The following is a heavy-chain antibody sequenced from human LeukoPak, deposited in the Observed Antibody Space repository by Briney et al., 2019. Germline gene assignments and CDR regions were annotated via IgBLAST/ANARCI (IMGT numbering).Heavy chain of an antibody. J-gene: IGHJ3*02. Sequence: GGSLRLSRTASGFTFSHYSINWVRQAPGKRLEWVSSISSSSSYIYYADSVKGRFTISRDNAKNSLFLQMNSLRAEDTAVYYCARRVASANDAFDIWGQGTMVTVSS. CDR3: ARRVASANDAFDI. CDR1: GFTFSHYS. CDR2: ISSSSSYI. V-gene: IGHV3-21*01. D-gene: IGHD6-13*01.